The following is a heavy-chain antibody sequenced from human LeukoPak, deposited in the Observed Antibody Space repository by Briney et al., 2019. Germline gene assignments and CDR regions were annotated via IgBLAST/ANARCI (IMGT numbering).Heavy chain of an antibody. CDR1: GFTVSSNY. CDR2: ISSSGSTI. V-gene: IGHV3-11*01. CDR3: ARDRGYSYGADAFDI. J-gene: IGHJ3*02. Sequence: PGGSLRLSCAASGFTVSSNYMSWVRQAPGKGLEWLSYISSSGSTIYYADSVKGRFTISRDNAKNSLYLQMNSLRAEDTAVYYCARDRGYSYGADAFDIWGQGTMVTVSS. D-gene: IGHD5-18*01.